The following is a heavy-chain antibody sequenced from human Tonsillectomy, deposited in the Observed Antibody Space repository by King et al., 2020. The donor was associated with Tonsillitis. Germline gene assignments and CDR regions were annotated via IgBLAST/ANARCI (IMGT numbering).Heavy chain of an antibody. CDR2: IYSGGSST. D-gene: IGHD3-9*01. J-gene: IGHJ4*02. CDR1: GFTFSSYA. Sequence: VQLVESGGGLVQPGGSLRLSCAASGFTFSSYAMSWVRQAPGKGLEWVSVIYSGGSSTYYADSVKGRFTISRDNSKNTLYLQMNSLRAEDTAVYYCAKSSSDILAGGEDYWGQGTLVTVSS. CDR3: AKSSSDILAGGEDY. V-gene: IGHV3-23*03.